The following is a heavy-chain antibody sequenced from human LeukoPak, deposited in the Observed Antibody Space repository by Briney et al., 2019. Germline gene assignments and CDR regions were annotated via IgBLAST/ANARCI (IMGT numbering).Heavy chain of an antibody. D-gene: IGHD2-2*02. Sequence: PRGSLRLSCAASGFTFSSYEMNWVHQAPGKGLEWVSYISSSGSTIYYADSVKGRFTISRDNAKNSLYLQMNSLRAEDTAVYYCARVGCSSTSCYIDYWGQGTLVTVSS. CDR3: ARVGCSSTSCYIDY. CDR1: GFTFSSYE. V-gene: IGHV3-48*03. CDR2: ISSSGSTI. J-gene: IGHJ4*02.